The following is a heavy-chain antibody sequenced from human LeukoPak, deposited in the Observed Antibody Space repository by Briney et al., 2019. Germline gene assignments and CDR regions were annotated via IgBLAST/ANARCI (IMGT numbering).Heavy chain of an antibody. CDR3: TREYNPSWYDRFDH. J-gene: IGHJ4*02. V-gene: IGHV4-59*08. D-gene: IGHD6-13*01. CDR2: IYYSGST. CDR1: GGSISSYY. Sequence: SETLSLTCTVSGGSISSYYWSWIRQPPGKGLEWIGYIYYSGSTNYNPSLKSRVTISVDTSKNQISLQLNSVTPEDTAVYYCTREYNPSWYDRFDHWGQGTLVTVSS.